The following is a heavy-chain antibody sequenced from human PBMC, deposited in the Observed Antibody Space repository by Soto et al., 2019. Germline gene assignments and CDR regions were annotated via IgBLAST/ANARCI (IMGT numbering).Heavy chain of an antibody. CDR2: ISGDGNNA. CDR3: VRNRGTFLRDGVDC. CDR1: GFTFSSFW. Sequence: EVQLVESGGGIVQPGGSLRLSCAASGFTFSSFWMHWVRQAPGKGLVWVSRISGDGNNAVYADSVKGRFTVSRENAKNTLDLQMNSLTTDDTALYYCVRNRGTFLRDGVDCWGPGIMVTVSS. V-gene: IGHV3-74*01. D-gene: IGHD3-3*01. J-gene: IGHJ4*02.